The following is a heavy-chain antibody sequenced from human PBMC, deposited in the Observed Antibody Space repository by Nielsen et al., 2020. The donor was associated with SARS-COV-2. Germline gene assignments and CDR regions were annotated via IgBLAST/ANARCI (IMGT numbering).Heavy chain of an antibody. Sequence: SVKVSCKASGGTFSSYTISWVRQAPGQGLEWMGRIIPILGIANYAQKLQGRVTMTTDTSTSTAYMELRSLRSDDTAVYYCARFGYCSSTSCSTYYGMDVWGQGTTVTVSS. CDR2: IIPILGIA. J-gene: IGHJ6*02. CDR1: GGTFSSYT. CDR3: ARFGYCSSTSCSTYYGMDV. D-gene: IGHD2-2*02. V-gene: IGHV1-69*02.